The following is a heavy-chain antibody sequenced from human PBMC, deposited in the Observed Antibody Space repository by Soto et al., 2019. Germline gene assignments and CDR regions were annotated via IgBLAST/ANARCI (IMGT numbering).Heavy chain of an antibody. CDR3: ARGGQYRYFDY. Sequence: QVQLVQSGAEVKKPGASVKVSCTTSGYTFTLFGITWVRQAPGQGLEWMGWISPYNGDTKYAEKLEGRVTLTTDTSTDTAYMELTSLTCDDTAECYCARGGQYRYFDYWGQGTLVTVSS. J-gene: IGHJ4*02. V-gene: IGHV1-18*01. D-gene: IGHD2-2*02. CDR2: ISPYNGDT. CDR1: GYTFTLFG.